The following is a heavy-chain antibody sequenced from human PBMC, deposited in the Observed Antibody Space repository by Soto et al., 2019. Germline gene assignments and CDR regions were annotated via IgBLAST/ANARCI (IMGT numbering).Heavy chain of an antibody. J-gene: IGHJ6*02. Sequence: EVQLVETGGGLIQPGGSLRLSCAVSGFTVSSNYMSWVRQAPGKGLEWVSVIYSGGSTYYADSVRGRFTISRDKSKNTLYLQMKSLRAEDTAVYYCARDPPATRHGMDVWGQGTTVTVSS. V-gene: IGHV3-53*02. CDR1: GFTVSSNY. CDR2: IYSGGST. CDR3: ARDPPATRHGMDV.